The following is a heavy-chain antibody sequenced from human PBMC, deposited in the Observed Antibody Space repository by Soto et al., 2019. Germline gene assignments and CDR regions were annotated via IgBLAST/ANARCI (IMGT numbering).Heavy chain of an antibody. D-gene: IGHD6-19*01. CDR1: GITFSTSA. J-gene: IGHJ1*01. CDR2: ISSSGDRS. Sequence: GGALRLSCVVSGITFSTSAMNWVRQAPGEWLEWVSGISSSGDRSHYPDSVKGRFTISRDNSKNTVYLQMNSLRAEDTAVYSCAKGVQGIAVAGTGYFQHWGQGTLVTVSS. V-gene: IGHV3-23*01. CDR3: AKGVQGIAVAGTGYFQH.